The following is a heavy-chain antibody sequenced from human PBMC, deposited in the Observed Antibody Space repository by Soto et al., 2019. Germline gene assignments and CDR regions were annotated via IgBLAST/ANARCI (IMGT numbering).Heavy chain of an antibody. J-gene: IGHJ4*02. CDR1: GGTFSNYP. D-gene: IGHD2-21*02. CDR3: ARGLYCGGGCYSHFDY. V-gene: IGHV1-69*01. CDR2: IIPILGTT. Sequence: VQLVQSGAEVKKPGSSVKVSCKASGGTFSNYPFIWVRQAPGQGLDWMGGIIPILGTTDYGQRFQGRVTITADESTNTDYMELSRLRSDDTAVYYCARGLYCGGGCYSHFDYWGQGTLVTVSS.